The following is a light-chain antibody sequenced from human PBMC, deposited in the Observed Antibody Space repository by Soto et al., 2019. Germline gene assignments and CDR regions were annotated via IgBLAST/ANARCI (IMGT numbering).Light chain of an antibody. CDR1: QSVSSSY. V-gene: IGKV3-20*01. CDR2: GAS. Sequence: EMVLTQSPGTLSLSPGERATLSCRASQSVSSSYLAWYQQKPGQAPRLLIYGASSRATGIPDRFSGSGSGTDFTLTISRLEPNDFAVYYCQQYGSSPLYTCGQGTKLEIK. J-gene: IGKJ2*01. CDR3: QQYGSSPLYT.